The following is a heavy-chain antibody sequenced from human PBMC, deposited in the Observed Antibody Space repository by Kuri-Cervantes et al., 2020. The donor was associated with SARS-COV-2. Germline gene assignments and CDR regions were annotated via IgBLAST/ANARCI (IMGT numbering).Heavy chain of an antibody. CDR1: GFTFGDYA. D-gene: IGHD7-27*01. CDR3: ARDLRLGKSLDY. J-gene: IGHJ4*02. V-gene: IGHV3-9*01. CDR2: ISWNSNNI. Sequence: SLKISCAASGFTFGDYAMHWVRQAPGKGLEWVSGISWNSNNIDYVDSVKGRFTISRDNAKNSLYLQMSSLRAEDTAVYYCARDLRLGKSLDYWGQGTLVTVSS.